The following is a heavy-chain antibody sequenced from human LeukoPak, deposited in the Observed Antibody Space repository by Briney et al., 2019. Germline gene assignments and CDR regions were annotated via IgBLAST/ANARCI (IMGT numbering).Heavy chain of an antibody. CDR2: INHSGCT. CDR3: ARVKDPGGYYYYYYMDV. V-gene: IGHV4-34*01. Sequence: SETLSLTCAVYGGSFSGYYWSWIRQPPGKGLEWIGEINHSGCTKYNPPLKSRVTISVDTSKNQFSLKLSSVTAADTAMYYCARVKDPGGYYYYYYMDVWGKGTTVTVSS. J-gene: IGHJ6*03. CDR1: GGSFSGYY. D-gene: IGHD3-16*01.